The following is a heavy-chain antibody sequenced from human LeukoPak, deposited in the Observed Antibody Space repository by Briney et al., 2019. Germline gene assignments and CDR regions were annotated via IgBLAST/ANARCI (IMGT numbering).Heavy chain of an antibody. V-gene: IGHV1-8*01. CDR1: GYTFTSYD. CDR2: MNPNSGNT. J-gene: IGHJ3*02. CDR3: ARGPYYDTLGAAFDI. D-gene: IGHD3-22*01. Sequence: ASVKVSCKASGYTFTSYDINWVRQATGQGLEWMGWMNPNSGNTGYAQKFQGRVTMTRNTSISTACMELSSLRSEDTAVYYCARGPYYDTLGAAFDIWGQGTMVTVSS.